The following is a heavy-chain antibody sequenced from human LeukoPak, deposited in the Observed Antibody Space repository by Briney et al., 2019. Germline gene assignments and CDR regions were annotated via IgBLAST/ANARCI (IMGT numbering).Heavy chain of an antibody. V-gene: IGHV1-69*13. CDR2: YIPMFGTA. CDR1: GGTFSRYA. D-gene: IGHD1-26*01. J-gene: IGHJ4*02. Sequence: SVKVSCKASGGTFSRYAISWVRQAPGQGLEWMGGYIPMFGTANYAQNFQNRVTITADESTSAFSMEVSSLRPEDTAVYFCAGASSKWELSFWGQGTLVTVSS. CDR3: AGASSKWELSF.